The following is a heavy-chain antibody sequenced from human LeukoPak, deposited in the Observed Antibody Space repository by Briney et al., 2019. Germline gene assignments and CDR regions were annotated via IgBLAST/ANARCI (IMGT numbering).Heavy chain of an antibody. CDR3: ARDYGLELRGVPGEFDY. J-gene: IGHJ4*02. CDR2: ISGRGSTI. D-gene: IGHD1-7*01. V-gene: IGHV3-48*03. Sequence: PGGSLRLSCAASGFTFSSYEMNWVRQAPGKGLEWASYISGRGSTIYYADSVKGRFTISRDNAKNSLYLQMNSLRAEDTAVYYCARDYGLELRGVPGEFDYWGQGTLVTVSS. CDR1: GFTFSSYE.